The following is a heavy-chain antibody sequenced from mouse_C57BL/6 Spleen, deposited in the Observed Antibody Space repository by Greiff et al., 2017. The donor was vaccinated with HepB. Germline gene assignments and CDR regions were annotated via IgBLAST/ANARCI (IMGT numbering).Heavy chain of an antibody. CDR1: GYTFTSYW. J-gene: IGHJ1*03. D-gene: IGHD1-1*01. V-gene: IGHV1-59*01. Sequence: QVQLQQPGAELVRPGPSVKLSCKASGYTFTSYWMHWVKQRPGQGLEWIGVIDPSDSYTNYNQKFKGKATLTVDTSSSTAYMQLSSLTSEDSAVYYCARGDGRGYFDVWGTGTTVTVSS. CDR3: ARGDGRGYFDV. CDR2: IDPSDSYT.